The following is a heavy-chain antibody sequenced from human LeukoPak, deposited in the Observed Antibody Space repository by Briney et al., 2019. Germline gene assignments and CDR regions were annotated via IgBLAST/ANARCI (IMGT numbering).Heavy chain of an antibody. CDR2: ISNAGGKT. J-gene: IGHJ4*02. CDR1: GFPFRSYA. Sequence: GGSLRLSCAASGFPFRSYAMHWVRQAPGKGLEWVSGISNAGGKTYYADSVKGRFTLSRDNSKNTLFLAVNSLRAEDTAIYFCARDGGFWSGYYPYWGQGTLVTVSA. D-gene: IGHD3-3*01. CDR3: ARDGGFWSGYYPY. V-gene: IGHV3-23*01.